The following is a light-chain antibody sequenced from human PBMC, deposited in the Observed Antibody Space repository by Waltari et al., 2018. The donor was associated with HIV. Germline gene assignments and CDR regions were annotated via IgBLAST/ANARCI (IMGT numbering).Light chain of an antibody. CDR3: SSYTSSSTV. Sequence: QSALTQPASVSGSPGPSITIPCTGTSSYVGGYNYVSWYQQHPGKAPNLMIDEVSNRPSGVSNRFSGSKSGNTASLTISGLQAEDEADYYCSSYTSSSTVFGGGTKLTVL. CDR2: EVS. V-gene: IGLV2-14*01. CDR1: SSYVGGYNY. J-gene: IGLJ2*01.